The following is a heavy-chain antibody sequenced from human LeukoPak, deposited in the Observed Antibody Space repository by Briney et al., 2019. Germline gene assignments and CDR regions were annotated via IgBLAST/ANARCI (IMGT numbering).Heavy chain of an antibody. J-gene: IGHJ4*02. CDR2: ISRSNTM. CDR1: GFTFSSYY. V-gene: IGHV3-48*02. Sequence: GGSLRLSCAGSGFTFSSYYMNWVRQAPGKGLEWVSFISRSNTMYYADSVKGRFTISRDNAKNILYLQMNSLRDEDTAVYYCAGASAVVTRSYFDYWGQGTLVTVSS. D-gene: IGHD4-23*01. CDR3: AGASAVVTRSYFDY.